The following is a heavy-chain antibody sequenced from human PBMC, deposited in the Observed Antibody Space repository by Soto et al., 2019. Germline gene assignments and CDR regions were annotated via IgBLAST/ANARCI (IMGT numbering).Heavy chain of an antibody. CDR3: AKITFSPVDYGALDY. V-gene: IGHV3-23*01. CDR2: ISGSSGST. D-gene: IGHD4-17*01. J-gene: IGHJ4*02. CDR1: GLTLSTYA. Sequence: PGGSLRLSCAASGLTLSTYAMNWVRQAPGKGLEWVSAISGSSGSTYYADSVKGRFTISRDNSKNTLYLQMNSLRAEDTAVYYCAKITFSPVDYGALDYWGQGTLVTVSS.